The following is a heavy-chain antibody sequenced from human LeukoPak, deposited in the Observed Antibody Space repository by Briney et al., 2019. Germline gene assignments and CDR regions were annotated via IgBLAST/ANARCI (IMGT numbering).Heavy chain of an antibody. D-gene: IGHD2-8*01. CDR2: INPNSGGT. CDR1: GGTFSSYA. CDR3: AGSLGYCTSNVCYLQY. J-gene: IGHJ4*02. V-gene: IGHV1-2*02. Sequence: GSSVKVSCKASGGTFSSYAISWVRQAPGQGLEWMGWINPNSGGTNYAQKFQGRVTMTRDTSISTAYMELSRLRSDDTAVYYCAGSLGYCTSNVCYLQYWGQGTLVTVSS.